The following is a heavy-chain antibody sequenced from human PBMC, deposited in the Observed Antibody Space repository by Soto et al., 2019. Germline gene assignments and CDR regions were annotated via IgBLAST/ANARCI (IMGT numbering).Heavy chain of an antibody. CDR1: GGSISSSSYY. CDR3: ACRGYSYGYSAFDI. V-gene: IGHV4-39*01. Sequence: SETLSLTCTVSGGSISSSSYYWGWIRQPPGKGLEWIGSIYYSGSTYYNPSLKSRVTISVDTSKNQFSLELSSVTAADTAVYYCACRGYSYGYSAFDIWGQGTMVTVSS. J-gene: IGHJ3*02. CDR2: IYYSGST. D-gene: IGHD5-18*01.